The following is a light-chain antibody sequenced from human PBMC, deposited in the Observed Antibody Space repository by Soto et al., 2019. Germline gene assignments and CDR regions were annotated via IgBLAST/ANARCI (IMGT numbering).Light chain of an antibody. CDR3: QQYGNSPIT. V-gene: IGKV3-20*01. J-gene: IGKJ5*01. CDR2: GAS. Sequence: ETVLPQSPGTLSLSPGESSTLSCRASQSVRSRYLAWYQQKPGQAPRLLISGASSRATGIPDRFSGSGSGTDFTLTVSRLEPEDFALYYCQQYGNSPITFGQGTRLEIK. CDR1: QSVRSRY.